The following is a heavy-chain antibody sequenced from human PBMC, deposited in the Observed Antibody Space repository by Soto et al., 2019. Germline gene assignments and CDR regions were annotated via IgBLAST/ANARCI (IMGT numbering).Heavy chain of an antibody. CDR1: GGSISSGGSY. V-gene: IGHV4-31*03. J-gene: IGHJ5*02. CDR2: IYYSGST. CDR3: ARSVSP. Sequence: SETLFLTCTVSGGSISSGGSYWSWIRQHPGKGLEWIGYIYYSGSTYYKPSLKSRVTISVDTSKNQFSLKLSSVTAADTAVYYCARSVSPWGRGTLVTVSS.